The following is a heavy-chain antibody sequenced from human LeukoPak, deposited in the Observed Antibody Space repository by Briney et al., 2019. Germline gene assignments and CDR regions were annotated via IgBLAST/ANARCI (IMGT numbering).Heavy chain of an antibody. CDR2: VYTSGST. CDR1: GGSISSYY. D-gene: IGHD2/OR15-2a*01. V-gene: IGHV4-4*07. CDR3: ARSPSSSTEGYFAY. Sequence: SETLSLTCSVSGGSISSYYWSWIRQPAGKGLVWIVRVYTSGSTNYSPSLNSQVSMSVDTSKNQFSLKLPSVTAADTAVAFCARSPSSSTEGYFAYWGQGTLVTVSS. J-gene: IGHJ4*02.